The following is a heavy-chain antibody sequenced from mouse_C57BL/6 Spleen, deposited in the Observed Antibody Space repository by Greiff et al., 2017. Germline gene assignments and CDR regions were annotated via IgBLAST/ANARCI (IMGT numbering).Heavy chain of an antibody. Sequence: EVKLQESGGGLVKPGGSLKLSCAASGFTFSSYAMSWVRQTPEKRLEWVATISDGGSYTYYPDNVKGRFTISRDNAKNNLYLQMSHLKSEDTAMYYCARENDAGYAMDYWGQGTSVTVSS. CDR1: GFTFSSYA. D-gene: IGHD2-12*01. V-gene: IGHV5-4*01. J-gene: IGHJ4*01. CDR2: ISDGGSYT. CDR3: ARENDAGYAMDY.